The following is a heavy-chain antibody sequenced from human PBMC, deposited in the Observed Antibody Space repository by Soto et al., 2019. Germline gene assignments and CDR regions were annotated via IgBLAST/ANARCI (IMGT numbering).Heavy chain of an antibody. J-gene: IGHJ4*02. D-gene: IGHD5-18*01. Sequence: PSETLSLTCTVSGGSISSYYWSWIRQPPGKGLEWIGYIYYSGSTNYNPSLKSRVIMSVDTSKNQFSLKLTSVTAADTAVYYCARGDTYFDYWGQGTLVTVSS. CDR2: IYYSGST. CDR3: ARGDTYFDY. CDR1: GGSISSYY. V-gene: IGHV4-59*01.